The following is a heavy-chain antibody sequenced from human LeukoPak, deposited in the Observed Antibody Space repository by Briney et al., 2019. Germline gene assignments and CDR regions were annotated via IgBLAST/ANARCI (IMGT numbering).Heavy chain of an antibody. D-gene: IGHD1-26*01. J-gene: IGHJ4*02. CDR1: GYTFTGYY. CDR2: VNPHSGNT. Sequence: ASVKVSCKASGYTFTGYYMHWVRQAPGQGLEWMGWVNPHSGNTAFAQRLQGRVTMTRDTSISTAYMEISSLRSDDTAVYYCARGVLGSTSTYWGQGTLVTVSS. CDR3: ARGVLGSTSTY. V-gene: IGHV1-2*02.